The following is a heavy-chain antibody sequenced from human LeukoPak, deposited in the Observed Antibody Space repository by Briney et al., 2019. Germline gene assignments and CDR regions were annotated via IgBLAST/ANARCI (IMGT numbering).Heavy chain of an antibody. D-gene: IGHD3-16*01. Sequence: GGSLRLSCAASGFTFSNYWMSWVRQAPGKGLEWMANIKQDGSEKNYVDSVKGRFTISRGNAQSSLYLQMNSLRAEDTALYYCAKDLWYYSGFDYWGQGTLVTVSS. J-gene: IGHJ4*02. CDR3: AKDLWYYSGFDY. V-gene: IGHV3-7*03. CDR1: GFTFSNYW. CDR2: IKQDGSEK.